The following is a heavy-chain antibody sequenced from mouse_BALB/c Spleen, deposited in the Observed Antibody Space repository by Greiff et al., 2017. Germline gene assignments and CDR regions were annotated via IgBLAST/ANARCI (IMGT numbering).Heavy chain of an antibody. Sequence: VQLQHSGAELVKPGASVKLSCTASGFNIKDTYMHWVKQRPEQGLEWIGRIDPANGNTKYDPKFQGKATITADTSSNTAYLQLSSLTSEDTAVYYCARFYYYGSSYAMDYWGQGTSVTVSS. J-gene: IGHJ4*01. CDR3: ARFYYYGSSYAMDY. D-gene: IGHD1-1*01. CDR2: IDPANGNT. V-gene: IGHV14-3*02. CDR1: GFNIKDTY.